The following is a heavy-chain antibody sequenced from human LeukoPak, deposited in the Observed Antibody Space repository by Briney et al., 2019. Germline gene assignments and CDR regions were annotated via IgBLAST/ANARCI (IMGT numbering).Heavy chain of an antibody. CDR3: AKRVEYSSPGGYFDY. J-gene: IGHJ4*02. CDR1: GFTFNSYA. V-gene: IGHV3-30*04. CDR2: VSYGGSNK. Sequence: PGGSLRLSCAASGFTFNSYAFHWVRQAPGKGLEWVAVVSYGGSNKYYADSVKGRFTISRDNSKNTLDLQMNSLRAEDTAVYYCAKRVEYSSPGGYFDYWGQGILVTVAS. D-gene: IGHD6-6*01.